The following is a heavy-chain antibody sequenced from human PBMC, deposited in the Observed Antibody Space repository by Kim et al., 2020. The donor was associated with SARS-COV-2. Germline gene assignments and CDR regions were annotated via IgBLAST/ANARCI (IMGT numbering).Heavy chain of an antibody. J-gene: IGHJ4*02. CDR3: QSGGADY. V-gene: IGHV3-23*01. CDR2: GGST. Sequence: GGSTSYADYVKGRFTISRDKSKNTLYLQMNSQRAEDTAVYHCQSGGADYWGQGTLVTVSS. D-gene: IGHD1-26*01.